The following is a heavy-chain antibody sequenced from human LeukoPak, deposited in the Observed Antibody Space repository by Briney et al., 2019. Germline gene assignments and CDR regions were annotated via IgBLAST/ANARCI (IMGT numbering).Heavy chain of an antibody. CDR2: ASFHGSNT. CDR3: ARERSWNGPLDY. Sequence: PGRSLRLSCAASGFIFSDSTMHWVRQAPSKGLEWVAAASFHGSNTYYADSMKGRFTISRDNPKNTVYLQMNSLRTEDTAVYYCARERSWNGPLDYWGQGTLVTVSS. V-gene: IGHV3-30*04. CDR1: GFIFSDST. J-gene: IGHJ4*02. D-gene: IGHD1-1*01.